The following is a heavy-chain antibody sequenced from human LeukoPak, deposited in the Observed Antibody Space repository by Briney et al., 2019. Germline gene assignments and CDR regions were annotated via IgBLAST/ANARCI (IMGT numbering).Heavy chain of an antibody. Sequence: GGSLRLSCAASGFIFSNYYLVWVRQAPGKGLELISGIGANGGATYYADSVKGRFTISRDNSRETLYLHMHALRADDTAVYYCGRDPNGDYLGAFDFWGQGTVVSVSS. CDR1: GFIFSNYY. J-gene: IGHJ3*01. V-gene: IGHV3-23*01. CDR2: IGANGGAT. D-gene: IGHD4-17*01. CDR3: GRDPNGDYLGAFDF.